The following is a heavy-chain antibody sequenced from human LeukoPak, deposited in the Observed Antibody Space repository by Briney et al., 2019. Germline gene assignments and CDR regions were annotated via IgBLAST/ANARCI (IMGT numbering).Heavy chain of an antibody. V-gene: IGHV3-23*01. J-gene: IGHJ1*01. Sequence: PGGSLGLSCAASGFTFSTCVMSWVRQAPGKGLEWVSSISDTGGGTYYADSVKGRFTISRDNSKNTVYLHMSSLRAEDTAIYYCAKDRIRGDSYWVQGTLVTVSS. CDR1: GFTFSTCV. D-gene: IGHD3-16*01. CDR2: ISDTGGGT. CDR3: AKDRIRGDSY.